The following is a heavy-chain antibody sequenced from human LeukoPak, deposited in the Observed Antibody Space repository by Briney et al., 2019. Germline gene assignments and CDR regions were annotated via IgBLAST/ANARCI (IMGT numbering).Heavy chain of an antibody. D-gene: IGHD4-17*01. V-gene: IGHV3-48*02. CDR2: IRSSSSTI. J-gene: IGHJ4*02. Sequence: GGSMRLSCAGSAFAFSSVGMNWVRQAPRKVLQWVSYIRSSSSTIYYADSVKGRFTIARDNAKISLYLQMNSLRDEDTAVYYCARDPGSGFDYGDHFDYWGQGTLVTVSS. CDR1: AFAFSSVG. CDR3: ARDPGSGFDYGDHFDY.